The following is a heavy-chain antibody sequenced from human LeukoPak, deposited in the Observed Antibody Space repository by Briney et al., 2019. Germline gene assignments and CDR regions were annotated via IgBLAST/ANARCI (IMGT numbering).Heavy chain of an antibody. CDR1: GYTFTSYG. CDR2: ISAYNGNT. V-gene: IGHV1-18*01. D-gene: IGHD4-17*01. J-gene: IGHJ4*02. CDR3: ARGVPSVTPFDY. Sequence: ASVRVSCKAFGYTFTSYGISWVRQAPGQGLEWMGWISAYNGNTNYAQKLQGRVTMTTDTSTSTAYMELRSLRSDDTAVYYCARGVPSVTPFDYWGQGTLVTVSS.